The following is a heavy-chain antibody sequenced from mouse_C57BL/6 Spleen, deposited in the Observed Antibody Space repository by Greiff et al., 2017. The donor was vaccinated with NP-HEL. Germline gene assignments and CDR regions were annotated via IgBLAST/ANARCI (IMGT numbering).Heavy chain of an antibody. J-gene: IGHJ4*01. Sequence: VKLMESGPGLVAPSQSLSITCTVSGFSLTSYGVDWVRQSPGKGLEWLGVIWGVGSTNYNSALKSRLSISKDNSKSQVFLKMNSLQTDDTAMYYWAVVGRDYAMDYWGQGTSVTVSS. CDR2: IWGVGST. CDR3: AVVGRDYAMDY. CDR1: GFSLTSYG. D-gene: IGHD1-1*01. V-gene: IGHV2-6*01.